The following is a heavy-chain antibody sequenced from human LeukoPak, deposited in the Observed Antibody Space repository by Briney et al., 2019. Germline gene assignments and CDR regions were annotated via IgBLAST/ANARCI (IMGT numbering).Heavy chain of an antibody. D-gene: IGHD1-26*01. CDR2: INHSGST. V-gene: IGHV4-34*01. CDR1: GGSFSGYY. Sequence: SETLSLTCAVYGGSFSGYYWSWIRQPPGKGLEWIGEINHSGSTNYNPSLKSRVTISVDTSKNQFSLKLSSVTAADTAVYYCARAGIVSWFDPWGQGTPVTVSS. CDR3: ARAGIVSWFDP. J-gene: IGHJ5*02.